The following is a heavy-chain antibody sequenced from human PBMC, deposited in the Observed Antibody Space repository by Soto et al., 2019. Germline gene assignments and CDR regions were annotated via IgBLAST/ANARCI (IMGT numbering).Heavy chain of an antibody. J-gene: IGHJ4*02. V-gene: IGHV4-4*02. CDR1: GGSISSSNW. Sequence: SETLSLTCAVSGGSISSSNWWSWVRQPPGKGLEWIGEIYHSGSTNYNPSLKSRVTISVDKSKNQFSLKLSSVTAADTAVYYCARESAIAVAGLFDYWGQGTLVTVSS. D-gene: IGHD6-19*01. CDR2: IYHSGST. CDR3: ARESAIAVAGLFDY.